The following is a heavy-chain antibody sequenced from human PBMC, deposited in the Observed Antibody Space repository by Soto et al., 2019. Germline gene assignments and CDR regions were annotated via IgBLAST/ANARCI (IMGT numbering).Heavy chain of an antibody. J-gene: IGHJ4*02. D-gene: IGHD3-22*01. V-gene: IGHV4-31*03. CDR3: ARYSGNYDSGGYGIDY. CDR2: IYYSGFT. Sequence: QVQLQESGPGLVKPSQTLSLTCTVSGGSISSGAFYWSWIRHHPGKGLEWIGYIYYSGFTYYNPSLKSRITISADTSKNEFSLTLNSVTASDTAVYYCARYSGNYDSGGYGIDYWGQGTLVTVSS. CDR1: GGSISSGAFY.